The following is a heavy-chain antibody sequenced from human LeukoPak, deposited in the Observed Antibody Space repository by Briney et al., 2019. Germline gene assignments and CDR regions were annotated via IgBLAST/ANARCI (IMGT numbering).Heavy chain of an antibody. Sequence: GRSLRLSCAASGFTFSSYGMHWVRQAPGKGLEWVAVISYDGSNKYYADSVKGRFTISRDNSKNTLYLQMNSLRAEDTAVYYCARDSRGSSFRTFDYWGQGTLVTVSS. CDR1: GFTFSSYG. D-gene: IGHD6-13*01. CDR2: ISYDGSNK. CDR3: ARDSRGSSFRTFDY. V-gene: IGHV3-30*03. J-gene: IGHJ4*02.